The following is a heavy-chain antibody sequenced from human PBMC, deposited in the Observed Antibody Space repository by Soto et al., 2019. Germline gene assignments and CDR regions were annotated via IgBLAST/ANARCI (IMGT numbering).Heavy chain of an antibody. CDR3: ARGGGLDD. V-gene: IGHV1-3*01. CDR1: GYSFTSFP. D-gene: IGHD3-10*01. J-gene: IGHJ4*02. CDR2: INAANGYT. Sequence: QVQLVQSGAEVKKPGASVKVSCKASGYSFTSFPIHWVRQAPGQGLECMGWINAANGYTRYSQKFQGRVTITRDTPATTAYMDLSSLKSEDTAVYYCARGGGLDDWGQGTLITVSS.